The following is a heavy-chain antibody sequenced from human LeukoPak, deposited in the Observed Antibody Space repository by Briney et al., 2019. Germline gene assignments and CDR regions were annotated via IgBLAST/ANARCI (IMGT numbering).Heavy chain of an antibody. CDR2: IYYSGST. CDR1: GGSIISSSYY. J-gene: IGHJ4*02. D-gene: IGHD2-15*01. V-gene: IGHV4-39*01. CDR3: ARGSVVVVAGWIQLWYHFDY. Sequence: SETLSLTCSVSGGSIISSSYYWGWIRQPPGKGLEWIANIYYSGSTYYNASLKSRVTISVDTSKNQFSLKLSSVTAADTAVYYCARGSVVVVAGWIQLWYHFDYWGQGTLVTVSS.